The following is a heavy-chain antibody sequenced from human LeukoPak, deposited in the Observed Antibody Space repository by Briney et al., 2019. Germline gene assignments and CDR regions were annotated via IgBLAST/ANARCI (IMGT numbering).Heavy chain of an antibody. Sequence: NPSETLSLTCTVSGVSISSYYWSWIRQPAGKGLEWIGRIYTSGSTNYNPSLKSRVTMSVDTSKNQISLKVNSVTAADTAVYYCARESYSSSYLFDFWGQGTLVTVSS. J-gene: IGHJ4*02. CDR1: GVSISSYY. D-gene: IGHD6-6*01. V-gene: IGHV4-4*07. CDR2: IYTSGST. CDR3: ARESYSSSYLFDF.